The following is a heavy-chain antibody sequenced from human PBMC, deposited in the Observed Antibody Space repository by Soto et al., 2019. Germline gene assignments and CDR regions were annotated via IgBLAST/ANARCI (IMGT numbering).Heavy chain of an antibody. D-gene: IGHD1-1*01. Sequence: EVQLVESGGGLVQPGGSLRLSCAASGFTVSNNYMRWVHQAPGQGLEWVSLIYSGGATYYADSVKGRFTISRDNSKNTLYLQMNSLGAEDTAVYYCARDGTYNWVGGQGILVTVSS. J-gene: IGHJ4*02. CDR1: GFTVSNNY. V-gene: IGHV3-66*01. CDR2: IYSGGAT. CDR3: ARDGTYNWV.